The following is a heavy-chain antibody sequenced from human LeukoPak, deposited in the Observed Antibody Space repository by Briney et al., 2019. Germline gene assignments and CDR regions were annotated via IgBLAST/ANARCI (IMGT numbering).Heavy chain of an antibody. D-gene: IGHD5-24*01. CDR2: IYRGDSDT. CDR3: ARSPDTIYFDY. V-gene: IGHV5-51*01. Sequence: GESLQISCQASGYSFTTYWIGWVRQMPGKGLEWIGIIYRGDSDTRYSPSFQGQVTISADKSISTAYLQWSSLKASDTAMYYCARSPDTIYFDYWGQGTLVTVSS. CDR1: GYSFTTYW. J-gene: IGHJ4*02.